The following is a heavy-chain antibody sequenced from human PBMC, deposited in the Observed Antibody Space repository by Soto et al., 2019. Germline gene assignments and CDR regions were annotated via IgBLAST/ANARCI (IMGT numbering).Heavy chain of an antibody. CDR3: ARSRAIFGVPNWLDP. D-gene: IGHD3-3*01. CDR1: GYSFTSYL. Sequence: EDSLKISCKGSGYSFTSYLIGWVRQMPGKGLEWMGIIYPGDSDTRYSPSFQGQVTISADKSISTAYLQWSSLKASDTAMYYCARSRAIFGVPNWLDPWGQGTLVTVSS. J-gene: IGHJ5*02. CDR2: IYPGDSDT. V-gene: IGHV5-51*01.